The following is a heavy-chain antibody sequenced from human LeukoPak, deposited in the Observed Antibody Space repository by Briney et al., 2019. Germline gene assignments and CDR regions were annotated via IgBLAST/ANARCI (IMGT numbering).Heavy chain of an antibody. CDR2: ISSSGSTI. V-gene: IGHV3-48*03. J-gene: IGHJ4*02. CDR3: ARHSGYYPQYFDY. D-gene: IGHD3-22*01. Sequence: GGSLRLSCAASGFTFSSYEMNWVRQAPGKGLEWVSYISSSGSTIYYADSVKGRFTISRDNAKNSLYLQMNSLRAEDTAVYYCARHSGYYPQYFDYWGQGTLVTVSS. CDR1: GFTFSSYE.